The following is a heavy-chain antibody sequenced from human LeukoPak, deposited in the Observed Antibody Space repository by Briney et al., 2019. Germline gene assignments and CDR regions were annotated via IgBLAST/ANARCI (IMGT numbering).Heavy chain of an antibody. CDR1: GFTLSSYW. J-gene: IGHJ4*02. D-gene: IGHD3-3*01. CDR2: IKQDGSEK. CDR3: ARDARITIFGVVIISFDY. V-gene: IGHV3-7*01. Sequence: GGSLRLSCAASGFTLSSYWMSWVRQAPGKGLEWVANIKQDGSEKYYVDSVKGRFTISRDNAKNSMYLQMNSLRAEDTAVYYCARDARITIFGVVIISFDYWGQGTLVTVSS.